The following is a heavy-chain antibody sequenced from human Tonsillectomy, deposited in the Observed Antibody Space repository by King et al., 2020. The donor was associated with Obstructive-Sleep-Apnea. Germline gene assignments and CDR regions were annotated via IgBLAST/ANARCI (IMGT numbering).Heavy chain of an antibody. CDR3: MSQVVPSTPFDY. Sequence: VQLVESGGGVVQPGRSLRLSCAASGFTFSSYGMHWVRQAPGKGLEWVAVIWYDGSNKYYADSVTGRFTISRDNSKNTLYLQMNSLRAEDTAVYYCMSQVVPSTPFDYWGQGTLVTVSS. CDR1: GFTFSSYG. J-gene: IGHJ4*02. D-gene: IGHD2-2*01. CDR2: IWYDGSNK. V-gene: IGHV3-33*01.